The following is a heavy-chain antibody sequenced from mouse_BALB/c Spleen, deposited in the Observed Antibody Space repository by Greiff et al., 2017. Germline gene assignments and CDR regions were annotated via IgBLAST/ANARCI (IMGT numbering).Heavy chain of an antibody. J-gene: IGHJ3*01. Sequence: QVQLQQSGPELVRPGVSVKISCKGSGYTFTDYAMHWVKQSHAKSLEWIGVISTYYGNTNYNQKFKGKATMTVDKSSSTAYMELARLTSEDSAIYYCVRRPIYYDYEAWFAYWGQGTLVTVSA. CDR2: ISTYYGNT. D-gene: IGHD2-4*01. V-gene: IGHV1-67*01. CDR1: GYTFTDYA. CDR3: VRRPIYYDYEAWFAY.